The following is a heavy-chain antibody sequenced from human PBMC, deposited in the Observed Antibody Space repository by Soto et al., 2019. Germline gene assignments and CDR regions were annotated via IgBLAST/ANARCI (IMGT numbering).Heavy chain of an antibody. CDR2: ISGSGGST. Sequence: EGSLRLSCAASGFTFSSYSMSWVRQAPGKGLEWVSAISGSGGSTYYADSVKGRFTISRDNSKNTLYLQMNSLRAEDTAVYYCAKHPTRRSGWYYFDFWGQGTLVTVSS. V-gene: IGHV3-23*01. D-gene: IGHD6-19*01. CDR3: AKHPTRRSGWYYFDF. CDR1: GFTFSSYS. J-gene: IGHJ4*02.